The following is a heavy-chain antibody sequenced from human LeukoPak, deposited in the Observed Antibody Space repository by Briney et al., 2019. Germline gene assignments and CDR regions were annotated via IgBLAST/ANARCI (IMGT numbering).Heavy chain of an antibody. J-gene: IGHJ4*02. CDR3: TRRTIFGVVIIKNYYFDY. CDR1: GFIFDDYA. Sequence: SLRLSCAASGFIFDDYAMHWVRQAPGKGLEWVSGISWDSDSIDYADSVKGRFTISRDNAKNSLYLQMNSLRAEDTAVYYCTRRTIFGVVIIKNYYFDYWGQGTLVTVSS. V-gene: IGHV3-9*01. D-gene: IGHD3-3*01. CDR2: ISWDSDSI.